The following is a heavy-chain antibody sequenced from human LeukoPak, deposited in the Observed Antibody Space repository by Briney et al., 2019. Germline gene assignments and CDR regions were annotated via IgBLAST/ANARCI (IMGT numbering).Heavy chain of an antibody. CDR1: GGSISRNY. D-gene: IGHD3-10*01. CDR3: ARKFYGSGSYDY. J-gene: IGHJ4*02. Sequence: SETLSLTCTVSGGSISRNYWSWIRQTPGKGLEWIGYIHSIGTTNYNPSLESRLTISIDTSKNQFSLKLSSVTAADTAVYYCARKFYGSGSYDYWGQGTLVTVSS. CDR2: IHSIGTT. V-gene: IGHV4-59*01.